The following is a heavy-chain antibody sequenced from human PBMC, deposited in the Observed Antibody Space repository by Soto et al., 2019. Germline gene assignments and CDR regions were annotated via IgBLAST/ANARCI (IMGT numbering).Heavy chain of an antibody. J-gene: IGHJ5*02. Sequence: EVQLVESGGGLVKPGGSLRLSCAASGFTFSSYSMNWVRQAPGKGLEWVSSISSSSSYIYYADSVKGRFTISRDNAKNSLYLQMNSLRAEDTAVYYCARESGSGYLGWFDPWGQGTLVTGSS. V-gene: IGHV3-21*01. CDR3: ARESGSGYLGWFDP. CDR2: ISSSSSYI. CDR1: GFTFSSYS. D-gene: IGHD3-10*01.